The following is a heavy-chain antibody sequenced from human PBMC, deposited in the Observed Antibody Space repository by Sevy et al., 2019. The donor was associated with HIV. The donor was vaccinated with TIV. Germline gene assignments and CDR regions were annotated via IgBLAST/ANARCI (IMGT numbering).Heavy chain of an antibody. CDR2: ISYDGRNNK. Sequence: GGSLRLSCAASGFSFSDYRMHWVRQAPGKGLEWVAVISYDGRNNKYNADSVKGRFTISRDNSKNTLYLQMNSLRAEDTAVYYCARDRLGITISAEWGGGMDVWGQGTTVTVSS. CDR3: ARDRLGITISAEWGGGMDV. D-gene: IGHD3-3*01. V-gene: IGHV3-30*03. J-gene: IGHJ6*02. CDR1: GFSFSDYR.